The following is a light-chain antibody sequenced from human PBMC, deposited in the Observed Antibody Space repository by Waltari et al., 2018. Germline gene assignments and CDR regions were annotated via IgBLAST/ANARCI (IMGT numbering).Light chain of an antibody. J-gene: IGKJ1*01. CDR2: WAS. Sequence: DIVMTQSQDYLAVSLGERATIKRKSSQSVLYSSNDKNYLAWYQQKPRQPPRLLIYWASTRESGVPDRFSGSGSGTDFTLTISSLQAEDVAVYYCQQYYSGPRTFGQGTKVEIK. V-gene: IGKV4-1*01. CDR3: QQYYSGPRT. CDR1: QSVLYSSNDKNY.